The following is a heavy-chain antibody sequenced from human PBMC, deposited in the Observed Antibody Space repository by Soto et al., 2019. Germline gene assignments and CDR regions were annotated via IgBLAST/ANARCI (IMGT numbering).Heavy chain of an antibody. CDR1: GFTFSSYG. V-gene: IGHV3-33*01. J-gene: IGHJ4*02. CDR2: IWYDGSNK. CDR3: ARELAVAGYPFDY. Sequence: QVQLVESGGGVVQPGRSLRLCCAASGFTFSSYGMHWVRQAPGKGLEWVAVIWYDGSNKYYADSVKGRFTISRDNSKNTLYLQMNSLRAEDTAVYYCARELAVAGYPFDYWGQGTLVTVSS. D-gene: IGHD6-19*01.